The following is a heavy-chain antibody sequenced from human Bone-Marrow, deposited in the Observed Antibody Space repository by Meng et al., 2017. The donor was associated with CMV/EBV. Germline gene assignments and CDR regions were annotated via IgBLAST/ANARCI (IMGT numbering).Heavy chain of an antibody. CDR3: AREKTGTTYENYYYYYGMDV. V-gene: IGHV3-7*01. D-gene: IGHD1-7*01. CDR2: IKQDGSEK. Sequence: GESLKISCAVSGFTFSNYWMSWVRQASGKGLEWVANIKQDGSEKYYVDSVKGRFTISRDNAKNSLYLQMNNLRAEDTAVYYCAREKTGTTYENYYYYYGMDVWGQGTSVTVSS. J-gene: IGHJ6*02. CDR1: GFTFSNYW.